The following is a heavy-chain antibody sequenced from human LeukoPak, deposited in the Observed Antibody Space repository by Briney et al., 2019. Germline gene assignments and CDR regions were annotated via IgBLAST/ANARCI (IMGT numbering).Heavy chain of an antibody. J-gene: IGHJ3*02. CDR2: ISSSSSYI. D-gene: IGHD6-19*01. CDR1: GFTFSSYS. CDR3: ARGRYSSGWYSPYDAFDI. V-gene: IGHV3-21*01. Sequence: GGFLRLSCAASGFTFSSYSMNWVRQAPGKGLEWVSSISSSSSYIYYADSVKGRFTISRDNAKNSLYLQMNSLRAEDTAVYYCARGRYSSGWYSPYDAFDIWGQGTMVTVSS.